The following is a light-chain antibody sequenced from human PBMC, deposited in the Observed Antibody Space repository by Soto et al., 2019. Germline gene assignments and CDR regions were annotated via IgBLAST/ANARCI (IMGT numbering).Light chain of an antibody. CDR3: QQYGSSPFT. V-gene: IGKV3-15*01. CDR2: GAS. CDR1: QSLSDT. Sequence: EIVMTQSPATLSVSPGGRATLSCRASQSLSDTLAWYQQKPGQAPRLLIYGASTRAPGFPARFSGSGSGTDFTLTISRLEPEDFAVYYCQQYGSSPFTFGQGTRLEIK. J-gene: IGKJ5*01.